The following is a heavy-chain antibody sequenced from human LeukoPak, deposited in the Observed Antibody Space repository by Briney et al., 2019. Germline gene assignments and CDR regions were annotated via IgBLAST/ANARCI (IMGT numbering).Heavy chain of an antibody. J-gene: IGHJ6*03. CDR1: GGSISSSSYY. D-gene: IGHD2-2*01. CDR3: ARLGYCSSTSCPYYYYYMDV. CDR2: IYYSGST. Sequence: SETLSLTCTVSGGSISSSSYYWAWIRQPPGKGLEWIGSIYYSGSTYYNPSLKSRVTISVDTSKNQFSLKLSSVTAADTAVYYCARLGYCSSTSCPYYYYYMDVWGKGTTVTVSS. V-gene: IGHV4-39*01.